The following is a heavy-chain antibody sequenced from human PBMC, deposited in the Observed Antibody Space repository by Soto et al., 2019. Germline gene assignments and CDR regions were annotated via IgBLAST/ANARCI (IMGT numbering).Heavy chain of an antibody. CDR1: GYTFTSYG. V-gene: IGHV1-18*01. Sequence: ASVKVSCKASGYTFTSYGISWVRQAPGQGLEWMGWISAYNGNTNYAQKLQGRVTMTTDTSTSTAYMELRSLRSDDTAVYYCASLLKDIVVVPADVDYYYMDVWGKGTTVTVSS. J-gene: IGHJ6*03. CDR3: ASLLKDIVVVPADVDYYYMDV. D-gene: IGHD2-2*01. CDR2: ISAYNGNT.